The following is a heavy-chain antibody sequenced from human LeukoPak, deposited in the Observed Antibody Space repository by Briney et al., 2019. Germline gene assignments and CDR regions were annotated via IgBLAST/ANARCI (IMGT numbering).Heavy chain of an antibody. V-gene: IGHV3-21*06. CDR2: ITNSGTCT. CDR1: GFSFSSYN. D-gene: IGHD1-26*01. CDR3: ARAIAGATSPGY. Sequence: GGSLRLSFAPSGFSFSSYNMNSVRQAPGKGLERGSSITNSGTCTSYADSVKGRFTISRDNAKNSVYLQMNSLRVEDTAVYYCARAIAGATSPGYWGQGALVTVSS. J-gene: IGHJ4*02.